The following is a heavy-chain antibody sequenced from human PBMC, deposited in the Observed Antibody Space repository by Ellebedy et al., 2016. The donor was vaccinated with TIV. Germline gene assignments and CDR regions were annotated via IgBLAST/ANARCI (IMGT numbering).Heavy chain of an antibody. V-gene: IGHV3-74*01. CDR1: GFTFSSYW. CDR2: IQNDGSST. Sequence: PGGSLRLSCAASGFTFSSYWMHWVRQAPGKGLVWVSRIQNDGSSTSYADSVKGRFTISRDNAKNTLYLQMNSLRAEDTAVYYCARDTGSGYSQDVYFDYWGQGALVTVSS. J-gene: IGHJ4*02. CDR3: ARDTGSGYSQDVYFDY. D-gene: IGHD5-12*01.